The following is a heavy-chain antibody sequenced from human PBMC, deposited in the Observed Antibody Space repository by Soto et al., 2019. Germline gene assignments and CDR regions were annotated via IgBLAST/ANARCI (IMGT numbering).Heavy chain of an antibody. Sequence: QVKLVQSGAEVKKPGASVKVSCKASGYTFTSYDINWVRQATGQGLEWMGWMNPNSGNTGYAQKFQGRVTMTRNTSILTAYMELSSVRSEDTAVYYCARGITIFGVVPGWGQGPMVTVSS. CDR1: GYTFTSYD. CDR2: MNPNSGNT. D-gene: IGHD3-3*01. J-gene: IGHJ4*02. V-gene: IGHV1-8*01. CDR3: ARGITIFGVVPG.